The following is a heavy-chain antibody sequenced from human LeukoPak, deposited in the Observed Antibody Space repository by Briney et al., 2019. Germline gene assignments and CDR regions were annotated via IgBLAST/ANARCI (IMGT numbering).Heavy chain of an antibody. Sequence: GASVKVSCKASGYTFTSYTFTNYDINWVRQATGQGLEWMGWMNPNSGNTGYAQKFQGRVTMTRNTSITTAYMELSSLRSEDTAMYYCKMAKEGNAFDIWGQGTMVIVSS. J-gene: IGHJ3*02. CDR3: KMAKEGNAFDI. D-gene: IGHD5-24*01. CDR2: MNPNSGNT. CDR1: GYTFTSYTFTNYD. V-gene: IGHV1-8*01.